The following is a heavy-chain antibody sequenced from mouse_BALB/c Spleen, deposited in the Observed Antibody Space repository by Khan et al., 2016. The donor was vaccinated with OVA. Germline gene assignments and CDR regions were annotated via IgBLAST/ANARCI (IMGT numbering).Heavy chain of an antibody. D-gene: IGHD3-2*02. CDR2: IYPGTDNT. V-gene: IGHV1S132*01. CDR3: AREEALYYFDY. Sequence: MQLQESGPELVRPGASVKLSCKTSGYIFTSYWIHWVKQSSGQGLEWIARIYPGTDNTYYNEKLKDKATLTADKSSSTAFMQLTSLKSEDSAVYFCAREEALYYFDYWGQGTTLTVSS. CDR1: GYIFTSYW. J-gene: IGHJ2*01.